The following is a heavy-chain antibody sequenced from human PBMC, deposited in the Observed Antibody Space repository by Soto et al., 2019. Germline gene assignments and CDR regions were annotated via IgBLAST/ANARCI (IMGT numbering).Heavy chain of an antibody. V-gene: IGHV1-3*01. J-gene: IGHJ4*02. CDR2: INAGNGNT. Sequence: ASLKVSCKASGYTFSSYAMHWVRQAPGQRLEWMGWINAGNGNTKYSQKFQGRVTMTRNTSISTAYMGLSSLRSGDTAVYYCARTLYGDNVDYWGQGTLVTVSS. D-gene: IGHD4-17*01. CDR3: ARTLYGDNVDY. CDR1: GYTFSSYA.